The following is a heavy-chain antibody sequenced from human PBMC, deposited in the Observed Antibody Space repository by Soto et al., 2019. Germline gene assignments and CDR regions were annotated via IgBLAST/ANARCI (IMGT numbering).Heavy chain of an antibody. V-gene: IGHV3-30-3*01. J-gene: IGHJ4*02. CDR2: ISYDGSNK. CDR3: ARDGGYSGYDRTSPPLDDYYFDY. D-gene: IGHD5-12*01. Sequence: GGSLRLSCAASGFTFSSYAMHWVRQAPGKGLEWVAVISYDGSNKYYADSVKGRFTISGDNSKNTLYLQINSLRAEDTAVYYCARDGGYSGYDRTSPPLDDYYFDYWGQGTLVTVSS. CDR1: GFTFSSYA.